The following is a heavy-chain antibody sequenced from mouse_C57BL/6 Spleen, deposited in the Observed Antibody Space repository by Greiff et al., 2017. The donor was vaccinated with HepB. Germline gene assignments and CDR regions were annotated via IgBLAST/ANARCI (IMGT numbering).Heavy chain of an antibody. CDR3: TDDFFDY. CDR2: IRLKSDNYAT. CDR1: GFTFSNYW. V-gene: IGHV6-3*01. Sequence: EVQRVESGGGLVQPGGSMKLSCVASGFTFSNYWMNWVRQSPEKGLEWVAQIRLKSDNYATHYAESVKGRFTISRDDSKSSVYLQMNNLRAEDTGSYYCTDDFFDYWGQGTTLTVSS. J-gene: IGHJ2*01.